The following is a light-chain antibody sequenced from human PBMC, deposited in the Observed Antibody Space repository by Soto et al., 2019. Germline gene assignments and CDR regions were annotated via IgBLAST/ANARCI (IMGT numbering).Light chain of an antibody. CDR2: EVN. J-gene: IGLJ3*02. CDR3: CSFAGYVSLGV. Sequence: QSALTQPASVSGSPGQSITISCTGTSSDIGSYNFVSWYQQHPGKAPKLIIYEVNKRPSGVSWRFSGSKSGNTASLTIAGLQADDEADYYCCSFAGYVSLGVFGGGTKLTVL. V-gene: IGLV2-23*02. CDR1: SSDIGSYNF.